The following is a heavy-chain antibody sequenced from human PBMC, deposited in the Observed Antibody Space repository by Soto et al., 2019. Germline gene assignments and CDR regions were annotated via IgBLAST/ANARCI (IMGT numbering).Heavy chain of an antibody. D-gene: IGHD5-12*01. CDR2: INSDGTT. V-gene: IGHV3-74*01. CDR3: ARGGEWQRSYYFDY. Sequence: PGGSLRLSCVASGFSFSTYLMHWVRQCPGKGLVWVSRINSDGTTSYADSVKGRFTISRDNAKNTLYLQMNSLRAEDTAVYFCARGGEWQRSYYFDYWGQGTLVTVSS. J-gene: IGHJ4*02. CDR1: GFSFSTYL.